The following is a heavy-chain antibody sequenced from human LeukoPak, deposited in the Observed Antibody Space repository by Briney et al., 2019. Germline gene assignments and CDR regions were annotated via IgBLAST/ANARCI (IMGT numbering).Heavy chain of an antibody. CDR2: IIPIFGTA. V-gene: IGHV1-69*13. CDR1: GGTFSSYA. Sequence: SVKVSCKASGGTFSSYAISWVRQAPGQGLEWMGGIIPIFGTANYAQKFQGRVTITADESTSTAYMELSSLRSEDTAVYYCARVRDLYNWFDPWGQGTLVTVSS. CDR3: ARVRDLYNWFDP. D-gene: IGHD4-17*01. J-gene: IGHJ5*02.